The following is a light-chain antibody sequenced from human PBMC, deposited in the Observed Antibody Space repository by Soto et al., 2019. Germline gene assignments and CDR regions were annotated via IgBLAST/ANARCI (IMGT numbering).Light chain of an antibody. CDR3: QQYDNLPRT. V-gene: IGKV1-33*01. Sequence: DIQMTQSPSSLSASVGDRVTITCQASQDISNYLNWYQQKPGKAPKLLIYDASNLETGVPSGFSGSGSATDFTFTISSLQPEDIAIYYCQQYDNLPRTFGGGTKVDIK. CDR2: DAS. J-gene: IGKJ4*01. CDR1: QDISNY.